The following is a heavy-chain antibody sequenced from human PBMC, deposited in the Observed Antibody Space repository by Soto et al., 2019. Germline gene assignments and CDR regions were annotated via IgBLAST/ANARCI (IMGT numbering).Heavy chain of an antibody. J-gene: IGHJ4*02. D-gene: IGHD6-13*01. V-gene: IGHV1-18*01. CDR2: ISAFNGYR. Sequence: QVQLVQSGAEVREPGASVNVSCKASGYTFTSYGISWVRQAPGQGLEWMGWISAFNGYRNYAQKFQGRVTMTTDTSTSTAYMEQRSLRSDDTAVYYCARDWSSITAAGTEGDYWGQGTLVTVSS. CDR3: ARDWSSITAAGTEGDY. CDR1: GYTFTSYG.